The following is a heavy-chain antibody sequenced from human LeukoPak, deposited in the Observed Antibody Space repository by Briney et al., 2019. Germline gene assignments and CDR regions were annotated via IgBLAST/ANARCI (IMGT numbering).Heavy chain of an antibody. V-gene: IGHV3-11*05. CDR1: GFTFSDYY. CDR2: ISTSSTNT. CDR3: ARDLYDNNRVQDY. D-gene: IGHD1-14*01. J-gene: IGHJ4*02. Sequence: KPGGSLRLSCAASGFTFSDYYMTCIRQAPGKGLEWVSDISTSSTNTKYADSVKGRFTISRDNAKNSLYLQMNSLRAEDTAVYYCARDLYDNNRVQDYWGQGTLVTVSS.